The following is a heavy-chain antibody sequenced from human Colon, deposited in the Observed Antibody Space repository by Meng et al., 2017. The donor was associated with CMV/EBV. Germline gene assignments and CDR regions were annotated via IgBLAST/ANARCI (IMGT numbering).Heavy chain of an antibody. CDR3: ARGYDSARALHYDGMDV. D-gene: IGHD5-12*01. CDR2: ISSSSRNI. Sequence: GGSLRLSCAASGFALSPYYMNWVRQAPGKGLEWVSSISSSSRNIYYADSVRGRFTISRDNAENSLYLQMNNLIADDTAIYYCARGYDSARALHYDGMDVWGQGTTVTVSS. V-gene: IGHV3-21*01. CDR1: GFALSPYY. J-gene: IGHJ6*02.